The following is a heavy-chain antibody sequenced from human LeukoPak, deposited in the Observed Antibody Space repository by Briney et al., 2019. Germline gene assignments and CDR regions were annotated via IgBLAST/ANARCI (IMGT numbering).Heavy chain of an antibody. V-gene: IGHV3-74*01. J-gene: IGHJ4*02. CDR3: ARDRDGYAYFDY. D-gene: IGHD5-24*01. CDR1: GFTFSTYW. CDR2: INSDGSST. Sequence: GGSLRLSCAASGFTFSTYWMHWVRQAPGKGLVWVSRINSDGSSTSYADSVKGRFTISRDNAKNTLYLQMNSPRAEDTAVYYCARDRDGYAYFDYWGQGTLVTVSS.